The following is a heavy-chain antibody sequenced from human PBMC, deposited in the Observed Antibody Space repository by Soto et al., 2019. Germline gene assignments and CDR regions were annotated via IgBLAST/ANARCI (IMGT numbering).Heavy chain of an antibody. CDR3: ARGRITIFGVVRGPGYYFDY. J-gene: IGHJ4*02. Sequence: QVQLQESGPGLVKPSQTLSLTCTVSGGSISSGGYYWSWIRQHPGKGLEWIGYIYYSGSTYYNPSLKSRVTISADTSKNPVSLKLSSVTAADTAVYYCARGRITIFGVVRGPGYYFDYWGQGTLVTVSS. CDR2: IYYSGST. D-gene: IGHD3-3*01. V-gene: IGHV4-31*03. CDR1: GGSISSGGYY.